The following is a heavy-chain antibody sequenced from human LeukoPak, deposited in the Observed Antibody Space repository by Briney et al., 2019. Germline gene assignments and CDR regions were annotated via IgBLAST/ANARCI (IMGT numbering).Heavy chain of an antibody. Sequence: SETLSLTCTVSGGSISSGTYYWTWIRQPAGKGLEWIGRIYTSGSTNYNPSLESRVTISVDTSKNHFSLKLSSVTAADTAVHYCARDLGYYDSSGYINWFDPWGQGTLVTVSS. V-gene: IGHV4-61*02. J-gene: IGHJ5*02. CDR1: GGSISSGTYY. CDR3: ARDLGYYDSSGYINWFDP. CDR2: IYTSGST. D-gene: IGHD3-22*01.